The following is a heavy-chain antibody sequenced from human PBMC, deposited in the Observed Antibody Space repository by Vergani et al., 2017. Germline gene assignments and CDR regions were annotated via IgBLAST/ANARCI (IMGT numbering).Heavy chain of an antibody. J-gene: IGHJ4*02. D-gene: IGHD3-10*01. Sequence: EVQLLESGGGLVQPGGSLRLSCAASGFTFSSYAMSWVRQAPGQGLEWVSAISGSGGSTYYADSVTGRFTISRDNSKNTLYLQLNSLRAEDTAVYYCARSGITMVRGAEDYWGQGTLVTVSS. CDR1: GFTFSSYA. CDR3: ARSGITMVRGAEDY. V-gene: IGHV3-23*01. CDR2: ISGSGGST.